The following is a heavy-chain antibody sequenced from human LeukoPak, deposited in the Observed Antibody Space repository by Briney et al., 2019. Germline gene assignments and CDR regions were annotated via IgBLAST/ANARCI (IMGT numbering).Heavy chain of an antibody. V-gene: IGHV4-59*01. CDR1: GGSISSYY. CDR2: IYYSGST. CDR3: ARITGAAYGDSNWFDP. D-gene: IGHD4-17*01. J-gene: IGHJ5*02. Sequence: SETLSLTCTVPGGSISSYYWSWIRQPPGKGLEWIGYIYYSGSTNYNPSLKSRVTISVDTSKNQFSLKLSSVTAADTAVYYCARITGAAYGDSNWFDPWGQGTLVTVSS.